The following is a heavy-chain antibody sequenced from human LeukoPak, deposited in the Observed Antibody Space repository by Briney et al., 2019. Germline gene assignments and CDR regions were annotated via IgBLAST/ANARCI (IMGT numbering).Heavy chain of an antibody. V-gene: IGHV3-11*04. CDR2: ISSSGSTI. CDR3: ARDLGGSGYSYYYYYMDV. Sequence: GGSLRLSCAASGFTFSDYYMSWIRQAPGEGLEWVSYISSSGSTIYYADSVKGRFTISRDNAKNSLYLQMNSLRAEDTAVYYCARDLGGSGYSYYYYYMDVWGKGTTVTVSS. D-gene: IGHD3-22*01. J-gene: IGHJ6*03. CDR1: GFTFSDYY.